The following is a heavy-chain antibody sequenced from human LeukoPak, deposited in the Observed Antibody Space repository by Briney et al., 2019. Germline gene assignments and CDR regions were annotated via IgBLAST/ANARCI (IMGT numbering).Heavy chain of an antibody. CDR1: GFAFDDYA. J-gene: IGHJ4*02. Sequence: GGSLRLSCAASGFAFDDYAMHWVRQAPGKGLEWVSGISWNSGSIGYADSVKGRFTISRDNAKNSLYLQMNSLRAEDMALYYCAKGLSSSWYDGEGFDYWGRGTLVTVSS. V-gene: IGHV3-9*03. CDR2: ISWNSGSI. CDR3: AKGLSSSWYDGEGFDY. D-gene: IGHD6-13*01.